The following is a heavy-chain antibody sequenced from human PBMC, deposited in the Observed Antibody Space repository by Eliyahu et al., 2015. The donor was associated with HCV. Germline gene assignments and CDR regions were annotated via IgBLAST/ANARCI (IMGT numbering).Heavy chain of an antibody. Sequence: QVQLVESGXGVVQSXTSLRLSCAASGFTFTSFGXXWVRQAPGKGLEWLALIWYDGTSRDNVESVKGRFTISRDNSKNTVYLQMNSLRAEDTAVYYCARGTGYYDLDYWGQGTLVTVSS. V-gene: IGHV3-33*01. CDR2: IWYDGTSR. CDR3: ARGTGYYDLDY. J-gene: IGHJ4*02. CDR1: GFTFTSFG. D-gene: IGHD3-22*01.